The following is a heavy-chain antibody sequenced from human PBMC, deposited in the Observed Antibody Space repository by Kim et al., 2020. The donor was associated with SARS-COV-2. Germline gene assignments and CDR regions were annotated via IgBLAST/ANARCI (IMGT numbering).Heavy chain of an antibody. V-gene: IGHV3-49*04. D-gene: IGHD3-10*01. J-gene: IGHJ6*03. CDR1: GFRLHDYA. CDR3: NIGEGNDSYYHMGV. CDR2: LRRKGYGGTT. Sequence: GGSLRLSCATSGFRLHDYALPWVRQAPGKGPEWVGFLRRKGYGGTTEYAAYVQGRFTISRDESPSIVYLQINSLKAEDTGIYCCNIGEGNDSYYHMGVWG.